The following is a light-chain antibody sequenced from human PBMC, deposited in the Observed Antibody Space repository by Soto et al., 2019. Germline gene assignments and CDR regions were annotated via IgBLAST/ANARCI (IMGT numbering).Light chain of an antibody. CDR3: QQYRTSAQT. Sequence: EIVLTQSPGTLSLSPGASATLSCRASQTVGSDYLAWYQQRPGQAPRLLIYGASSRATGIPDRFSGSGSGTDFTLTISRLEPEDFAMYFCQQYRTSAQTFGQGTKV. V-gene: IGKV3-20*01. J-gene: IGKJ1*01. CDR2: GAS. CDR1: QTVGSDY.